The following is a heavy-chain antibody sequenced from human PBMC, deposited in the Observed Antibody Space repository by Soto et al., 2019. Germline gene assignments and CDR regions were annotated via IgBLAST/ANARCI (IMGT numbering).Heavy chain of an antibody. V-gene: IGHV1-3*01. J-gene: IGHJ5*02. Sequence: QVQLVQSGTEVKKPGASVKVSCKASGYTFTSYGIHWVRQAPGQSLEWMGWINAANGYTKYSPKFQGRVTITSDTSASTAYMELSSLRSEDTAVYYCVRRHVSATCIDWFDPWGQGTLVTVSS. CDR2: INAANGYT. D-gene: IGHD6-13*01. CDR1: GYTFTSYG. CDR3: VRRHVSATCIDWFDP.